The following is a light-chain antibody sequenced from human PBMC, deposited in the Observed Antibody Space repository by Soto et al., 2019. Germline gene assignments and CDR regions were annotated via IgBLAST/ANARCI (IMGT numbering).Light chain of an antibody. Sequence: DIQMTQSPSSLSASVGDRVTITCRSSQSISSYLNWYQQKPGKAPKLLIYPASSLQRGVRSRFSGSGSGTDFTLTISSLQPEDFATYYCQQSYSTPRTFGQGTKVDIK. V-gene: IGKV1-39*01. CDR1: QSISSY. CDR2: PAS. CDR3: QQSYSTPRT. J-gene: IGKJ1*01.